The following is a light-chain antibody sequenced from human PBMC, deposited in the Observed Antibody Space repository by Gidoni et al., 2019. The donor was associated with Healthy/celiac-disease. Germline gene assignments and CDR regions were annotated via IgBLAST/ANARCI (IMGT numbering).Light chain of an antibody. J-gene: IGLJ3*02. Sequence: TISCTGSSFNIGAGYDVHWYQQLPGTAPKLLIYGNSNRPSGVPDRFSGSKSGTSASLAITGLQAEDEADYYCQSYDSSLFFWVFGGGTKLTVL. CDR1: SFNIGAGYD. V-gene: IGLV1-40*01. CDR2: GNS. CDR3: QSYDSSLFFWV.